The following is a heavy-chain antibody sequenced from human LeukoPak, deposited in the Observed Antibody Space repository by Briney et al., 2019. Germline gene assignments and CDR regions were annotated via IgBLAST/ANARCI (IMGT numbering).Heavy chain of an antibody. CDR3: ARDLGDCLTGYYYYYYGMDV. Sequence: ASVKVSCKASGYTFTSYYMHWVRQAPGQGLEWMGIINPSGGSTSYAQKFQGRVTMTRDTSTSTVYMELSSLRSEDTAVYYCARDLGDCLTGYYYYYYGMDVWGQGTTVTVSS. V-gene: IGHV1-46*01. CDR2: INPSGGST. D-gene: IGHD3-16*01. CDR1: GYTFTSYY. J-gene: IGHJ6*02.